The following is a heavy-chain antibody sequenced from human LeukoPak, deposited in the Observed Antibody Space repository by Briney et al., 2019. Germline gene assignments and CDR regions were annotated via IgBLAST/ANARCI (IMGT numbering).Heavy chain of an antibody. J-gene: IGHJ5*02. V-gene: IGHV3-23*01. CDR3: AKDTYNWFDP. CDR1: GFTFSSYA. Sequence: GGSLRLSCAASGFTFSSYAMSWVRQAPGKGLEWVSGISGNGGSTYYADSVKGRFTISRDNSKITLYPQMNSLRAEDTAVYYCAKDTYNWFDPWGQGTLVTVSS. CDR2: ISGNGGST.